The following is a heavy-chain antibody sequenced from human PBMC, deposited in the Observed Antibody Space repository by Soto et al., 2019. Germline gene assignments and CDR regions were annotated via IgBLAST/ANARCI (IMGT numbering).Heavy chain of an antibody. CDR2: IYYSGST. J-gene: IGHJ6*02. CDR1: GGSISSSSYY. Sequence: QLQLQESGPGLVKPSETLSLTCTVSGGSISSSSYYWGWIRQPPGKGLEWIGSIYYSGSTYYNPSLKSRITISVDTSKNQFSLKLSSVTAADTAVYYCARLPNYYYYGIDVWGQGTTVTVSS. CDR3: ARLPNYYYYGIDV. V-gene: IGHV4-39*01.